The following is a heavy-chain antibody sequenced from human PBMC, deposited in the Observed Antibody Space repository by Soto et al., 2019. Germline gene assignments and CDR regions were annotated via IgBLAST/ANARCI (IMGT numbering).Heavy chain of an antibody. CDR3: ARNPLWFGESSYYYYGMDV. D-gene: IGHD3-10*01. CDR1: GGSFSGYY. CDR2: INHSGST. Sequence: SETLSLTCAVYGGSFSGYYWSWIRQPPGKGLEWIGEINHSGSTNYNPSLKSRVTISVDTSKNQFSLKLSSVTAADTAVYYCARNPLWFGESSYYYYGMDVWGQGTTVTVSS. J-gene: IGHJ6*02. V-gene: IGHV4-34*01.